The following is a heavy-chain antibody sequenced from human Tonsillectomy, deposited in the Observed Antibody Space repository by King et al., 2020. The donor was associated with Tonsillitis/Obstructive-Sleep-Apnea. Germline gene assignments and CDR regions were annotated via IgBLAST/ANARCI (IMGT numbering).Heavy chain of an antibody. J-gene: IGHJ4*02. CDR1: GYSFTNYW. V-gene: IGHV5-51*01. CDR3: AGLGLYDFWSGYSAY. D-gene: IGHD3-3*01. Sequence: VQLVESGAEVKKPGESLKISGKGSGYSFTNYWIGWVRQMPGKGLEWMGIIYPGDSDTRYSPSFQGQVTISADKSLSTAYLQWGRLKASDTAMYDCAGLGLYDFWSGYSAYWGQGTLVTVSS. CDR2: IYPGDSDT.